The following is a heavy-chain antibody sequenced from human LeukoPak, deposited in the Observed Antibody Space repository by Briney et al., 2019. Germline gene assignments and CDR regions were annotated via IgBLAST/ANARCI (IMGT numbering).Heavy chain of an antibody. D-gene: IGHD3-22*01. Sequence: SVKVSCKASGGTFSSYAISWVRQAPGQGLEWMGRIIPILGIANYAQKFQGRVTITADKPTSTAYMELSSLRSEDTAVYYCARSNYYDSSGYYACDYWGQGTLVTVSS. CDR2: IIPILGIA. CDR1: GGTFSSYA. V-gene: IGHV1-69*04. CDR3: ARSNYYDSSGYYACDY. J-gene: IGHJ4*02.